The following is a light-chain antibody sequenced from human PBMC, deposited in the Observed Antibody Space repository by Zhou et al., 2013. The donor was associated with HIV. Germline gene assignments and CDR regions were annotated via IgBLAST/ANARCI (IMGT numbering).Light chain of an antibody. V-gene: IGKV3-20*01. J-gene: IGKJ3*01. CDR1: QTGISGY. Sequence: EIVLTQSPGTLSLSPGERATLSCRASQTGISGYLAWYQQKPGQAPRLLIYGASSRATGIPDRFSGSGSGTDFTLTISRLEPEDFAVYYCQQYGSLLTFGPGTKVDIK. CDR2: GAS. CDR3: QQYGSLLT.